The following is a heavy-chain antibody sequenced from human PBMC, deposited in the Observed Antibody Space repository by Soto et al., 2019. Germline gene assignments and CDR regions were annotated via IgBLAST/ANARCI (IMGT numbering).Heavy chain of an antibody. J-gene: IGHJ4*02. CDR3: ASGTLSTIAAPDS. V-gene: IGHV4-59*01. CDR2: IYYTGGT. CDR1: GVTIRGYY. D-gene: IGHD6-13*01. Sequence: SETLSRTCNVSGVTIRGYYWNWILQPPGKTLEWIGSIYYTGGTNYNPSLKSRVTISVDTSKNHFSLKFNSLTAADTAVYSCASGTLSTIAAPDSWGQGTLVTVSS.